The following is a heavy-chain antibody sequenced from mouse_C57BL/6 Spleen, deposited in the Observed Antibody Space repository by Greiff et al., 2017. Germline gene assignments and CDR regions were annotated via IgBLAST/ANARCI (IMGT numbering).Heavy chain of an antibody. J-gene: IGHJ2*01. V-gene: IGHV14-4*01. CDR3: TLTAHFDY. CDR1: GFNIKDDY. CDR2: IDPENGDT. Sequence: VQLQQSGAELVRPGASVKLSCTASGFNIKDDYMHWVKQRPEQGLEWIGWIDPENGDTEYASKFQGKATITADTSSNTAYLQRSSLTSEDTAVYYCTLTAHFDYWGQGTTLTVSS. D-gene: IGHD4-1*01.